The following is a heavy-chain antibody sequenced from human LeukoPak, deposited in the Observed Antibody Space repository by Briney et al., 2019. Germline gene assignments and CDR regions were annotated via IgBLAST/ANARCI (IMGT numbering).Heavy chain of an antibody. J-gene: IGHJ4*02. CDR1: GYTFTGYY. V-gene: IGHV1-18*04. Sequence: ASVKVSCKASGYTFTGYYMHWVRQAPGQGLEWMGWISAYNGNTNYAQKLQGRVTMTTDTSTSTAYMELRSLRSDDTAVYYCARCAVATVTTSPGPGDYWGQGTLVTVSS. CDR2: ISAYNGNT. CDR3: ARCAVATVTTSPGPGDY. D-gene: IGHD4-17*01.